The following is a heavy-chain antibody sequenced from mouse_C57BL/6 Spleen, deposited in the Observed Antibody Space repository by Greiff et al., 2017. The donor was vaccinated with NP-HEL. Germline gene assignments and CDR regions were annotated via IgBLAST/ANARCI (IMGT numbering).Heavy chain of an antibody. Sequence: VQLVESGAELARPGASVKMSCKASGYTFTSYTMHWVKQRPGQGLEWIGYINPSSGYTKYNQKFKDKATLTADKSSSTAYMQLSSLTSEDSAVYYCARQGGKDAMDYWGQGTSVTVSS. J-gene: IGHJ4*01. CDR1: GYTFTSYT. CDR3: ARQGGKDAMDY. V-gene: IGHV1-4*01. D-gene: IGHD1-1*01. CDR2: INPSSGYT.